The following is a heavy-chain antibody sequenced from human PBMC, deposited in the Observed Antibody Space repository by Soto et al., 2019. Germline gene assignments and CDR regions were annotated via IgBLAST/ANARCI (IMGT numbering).Heavy chain of an antibody. V-gene: IGHV4-31*03. J-gene: IGHJ6*02. Sequence: QVQLQESGPGLVKPSQTLSLICTVSGGSISNDGYYWSWIRQHPGKGLEWIGYIFYSGTTYYNPSLKSRITXPXXXSXYQFSLKLHSLTAADTAVYYCVGDHVVTAHYYGMDVWGQGTTVTISS. CDR1: GGSISNDGYY. D-gene: IGHD2-15*01. CDR2: IFYSGTT. CDR3: VGDHVVTAHYYGMDV.